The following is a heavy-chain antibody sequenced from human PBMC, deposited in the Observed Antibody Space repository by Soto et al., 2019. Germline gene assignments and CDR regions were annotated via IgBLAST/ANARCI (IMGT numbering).Heavy chain of an antibody. Sequence: EVQLLESGGGLVQPGGSLRLSCAASGFTFSSYAMSWVRQAPGKGLEWVSAISGSGGSTYYADSVKGRFTISRDNSKNTLYLQMNSLRAEDTAVYYCAKDKFVVVTNEIMAYFDYWGQGTLVTVSS. CDR3: AKDKFVVVTNEIMAYFDY. V-gene: IGHV3-23*01. D-gene: IGHD3-3*01. CDR2: ISGSGGST. J-gene: IGHJ4*02. CDR1: GFTFSSYA.